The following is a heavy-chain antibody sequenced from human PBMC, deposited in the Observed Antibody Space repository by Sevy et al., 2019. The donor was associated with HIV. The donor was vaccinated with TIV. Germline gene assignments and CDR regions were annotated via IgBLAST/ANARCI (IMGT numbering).Heavy chain of an antibody. CDR2: IYYSGST. CDR1: GGSISSSSYY. CDR3: ARLSYYDFWSGYSRAEYFQH. D-gene: IGHD3-3*01. J-gene: IGHJ1*01. V-gene: IGHV4-39*01. Sequence: SETLSLTCTVSGGSISSSSYYWGWIRQPPGKGLEWIGSIYYSGSTYYNPSLKSRVTISVDTSKNQFSLKLSSVTVADTAVYYCARLSYYDFWSGYSRAEYFQHWGQGTLVTVSS.